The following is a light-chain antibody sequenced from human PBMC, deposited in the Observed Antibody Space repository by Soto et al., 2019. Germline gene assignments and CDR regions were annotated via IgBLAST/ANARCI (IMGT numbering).Light chain of an antibody. CDR1: SPNNGAGYD. Sequence: VRKRAPSGYVGPRGRGPIPSTGRSPNNGAGYDVHWYQQLPGTAPKLLIYANNNRPSGVPDRFSGSKSVTSASLAITGLQAEDEADYYCQSYDSSLSGSRVFGTGTKVTVL. J-gene: IGLJ1*01. V-gene: IGLV1-40*01. CDR3: QSYDSSLSGSRV. CDR2: ANN.